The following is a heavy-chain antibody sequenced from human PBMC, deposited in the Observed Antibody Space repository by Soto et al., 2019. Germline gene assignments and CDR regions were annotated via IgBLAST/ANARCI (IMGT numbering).Heavy chain of an antibody. Sequence: GGSLRLSCAASGFTFSNYAMNWVRQAPGKGLERVSGISGSGDSTYYADSVKGRFTISRDNSKNTLYLQMNSLGVEDTVVYYCAKDRWRSSSSSFDYWGQGTLVTVSS. CDR3: AKDRWRSSSSSFDY. V-gene: IGHV3-23*01. J-gene: IGHJ4*02. CDR2: ISGSGDST. CDR1: GFTFSNYA. D-gene: IGHD6-6*01.